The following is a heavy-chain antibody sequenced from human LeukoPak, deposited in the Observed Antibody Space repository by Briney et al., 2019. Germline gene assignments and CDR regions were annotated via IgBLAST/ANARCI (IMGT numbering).Heavy chain of an antibody. CDR2: ISGSGGST. CDR1: GFTFSSYA. Sequence: PGGSLRLSCAASGFTFSSYAMSWVRQAPGKGLEWVSAISGSGGSTYYADSVKGRFTISRDNSKNTLYLQMNSLRAEDTAVYYCATHDYVWGSYRAIDYWGQGTLVTVPS. V-gene: IGHV3-23*01. D-gene: IGHD3-16*02. CDR3: ATHDYVWGSYRAIDY. J-gene: IGHJ4*02.